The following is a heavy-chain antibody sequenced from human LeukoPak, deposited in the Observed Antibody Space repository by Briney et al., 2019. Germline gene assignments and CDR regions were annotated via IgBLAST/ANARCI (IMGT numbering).Heavy chain of an antibody. D-gene: IGHD2-2*01. CDR3: ARHRYCTSTSCTFYFDS. V-gene: IGHV4-39*01. CDR2: ISYSGTT. Sequence: SETLSLTCTVSDGSITSSDYFWAWIRQPPGKGLEWIGSISYSGTTYSNPSLKSRVTISIDTSKNQFSLKLTSVTAADTAVYYCARHRYCTSTSCTFYFDSWGQGRLVTVSS. CDR1: DGSITSSDYF. J-gene: IGHJ4*02.